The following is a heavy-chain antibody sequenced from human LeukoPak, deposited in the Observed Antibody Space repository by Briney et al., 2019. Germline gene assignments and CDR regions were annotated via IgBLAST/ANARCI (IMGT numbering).Heavy chain of an antibody. CDR2: ISSNGGST. J-gene: IGHJ6*02. V-gene: IGHV3-64*01. CDR1: GFTFSSYA. D-gene: IGHD7-27*01. Sequence: GGSLRLSCAASGFTFSSYAMHWVRQAPGKGLEYVSAISSNGGSTYYANSVKGRFTISRDNSKNTLYLQMNSLRAEDTAVYYCAREPELGIPPYYYYGMDVWGQGTTVTVSS. CDR3: AREPELGIPPYYYYGMDV.